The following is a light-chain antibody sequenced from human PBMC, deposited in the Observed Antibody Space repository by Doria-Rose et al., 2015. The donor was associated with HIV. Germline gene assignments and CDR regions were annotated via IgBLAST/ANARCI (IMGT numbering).Light chain of an antibody. V-gene: IGKV3-11*01. J-gene: IGKJ3*01. CDR1: QSVSSN. Sequence: EIVLTQSPATLSLSPGERATLSCRASQSVSSNLAWYQQKPGQAPRLLIYDSSSRATGIPARFSGSGSGTDFTLTISSLEPEDFAVYFCQQRSNWPPIFTSGPGTKVDI. CDR2: DSS. CDR3: QQRSNWPPIFT.